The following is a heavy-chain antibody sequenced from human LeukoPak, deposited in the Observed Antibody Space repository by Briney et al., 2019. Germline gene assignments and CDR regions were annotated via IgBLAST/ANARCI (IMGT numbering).Heavy chain of an antibody. Sequence: GGSLRLSCAASGFTFSSYSMNWVRQAPGKGLEWVSSISSSSSYIYYADSVKGRFTISRDNTKNFLYLQMSSLRPDDTAFYYCAKDAGVGSSSLSYYWYIDFWGKGTTVIVSS. CDR2: ISSSSSYI. CDR3: AKDAGVGSSSLSYYWYIDF. D-gene: IGHD6-6*01. V-gene: IGHV3-21*04. J-gene: IGHJ6*03. CDR1: GFTFSSYS.